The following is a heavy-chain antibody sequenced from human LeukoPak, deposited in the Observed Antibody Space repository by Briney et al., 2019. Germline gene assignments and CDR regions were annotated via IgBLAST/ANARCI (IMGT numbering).Heavy chain of an antibody. J-gene: IGHJ4*02. D-gene: IGHD6-6*01. CDR3: AREEGQLAPFDY. CDR1: GGSISSSSYY. CDR2: IYYSGST. Sequence: SETLSLTCTVSGGSISSSSYYWGWIRQPPGKGLEWIGYIYYSGSTYYNPSLKSRVTISVDTSKNQFSLKLSSVTAADTAVYYCAREEGQLAPFDYWGQGTLVTVSS. V-gene: IGHV4-30-4*08.